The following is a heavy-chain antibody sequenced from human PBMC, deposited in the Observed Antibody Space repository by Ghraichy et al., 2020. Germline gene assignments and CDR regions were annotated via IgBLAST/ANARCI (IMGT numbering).Heavy chain of an antibody. Sequence: GESLNISCAASGFTFSSYAMSWVRQAPGKGLEWVSAISGSGGSTYYADSVKGRFTISRDNSKNTLYLQMNSLRAEDTAVYYCAKDLLGYSSSWSGYYFDYWGQGTLVTVSS. V-gene: IGHV3-23*01. CDR1: GFTFSSYA. CDR3: AKDLLGYSSSWSGYYFDY. CDR2: ISGSGGST. D-gene: IGHD6-13*01. J-gene: IGHJ4*02.